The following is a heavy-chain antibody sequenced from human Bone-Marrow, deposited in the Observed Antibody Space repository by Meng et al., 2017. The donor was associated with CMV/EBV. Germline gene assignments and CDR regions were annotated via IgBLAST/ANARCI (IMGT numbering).Heavy chain of an antibody. CDR3: ARSPRIVVVPAAIFWFDP. CDR2: IYYSGST. J-gene: IGHJ5*02. Sequence: SETLSLTCTVSGGSISSYYWSWIRQPPGKGLEWIGCIYYSGSTNYNPSLKSRVTISVDTSKNQFSLKLSSVTAADTAVYYCARSPRIVVVPAAIFWFDPWGQGTLVTVSS. D-gene: IGHD2-2*01. CDR1: GGSISSYY. V-gene: IGHV4-59*12.